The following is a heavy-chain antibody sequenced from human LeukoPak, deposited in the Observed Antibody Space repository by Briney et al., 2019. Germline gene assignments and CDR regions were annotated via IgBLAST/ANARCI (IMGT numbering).Heavy chain of an antibody. Sequence: GASVKVSCKASGYTFTSYGISWVRQAPGQGLEWMGWIGAYNGNTNYAQKLQGRVTMTTDTSTSTAYMELRSLRSDDTAVYYCARARPAYSGSYSGYWGQGTLVTVSS. V-gene: IGHV1-18*01. D-gene: IGHD1-26*01. J-gene: IGHJ4*02. CDR1: GYTFTSYG. CDR3: ARARPAYSGSYSGY. CDR2: IGAYNGNT.